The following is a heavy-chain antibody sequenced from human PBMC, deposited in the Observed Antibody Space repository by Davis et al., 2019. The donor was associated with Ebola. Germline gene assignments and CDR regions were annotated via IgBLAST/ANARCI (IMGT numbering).Heavy chain of an antibody. CDR3: AREDYDFWSGYYTGMGY. CDR1: GFTFSDYY. CDR2: ISSSSSYT. Sequence: GESLKISCAASGFTFSDYYMSWIRQAPGKGLEWVSYISSSSSYTNYADSVKGRFTISRDNAKNSLYLQMNSLRAEDTAVYYCAREDYDFWSGYYTGMGYWGQGILVTVSS. D-gene: IGHD3-3*01. V-gene: IGHV3-11*05. J-gene: IGHJ4*02.